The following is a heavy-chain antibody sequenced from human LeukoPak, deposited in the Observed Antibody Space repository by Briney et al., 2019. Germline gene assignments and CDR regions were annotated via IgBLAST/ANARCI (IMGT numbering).Heavy chain of an antibody. CDR3: ARGYSSSWSNWFDP. CDR2: INPNSGGT. J-gene: IGHJ5*02. D-gene: IGHD6-13*01. CDR1: GYTFTGYY. Sequence: ASVKVSCKASGYTFTGYYMHWVRQAPGQGLEWMGWINPNSGGTNYAQKFQGWVTMTRDTSISTAYMELSGLRSDDTAVYYCARGYSSSWSNWFDPWGQGTLVTVSS. V-gene: IGHV1-2*04.